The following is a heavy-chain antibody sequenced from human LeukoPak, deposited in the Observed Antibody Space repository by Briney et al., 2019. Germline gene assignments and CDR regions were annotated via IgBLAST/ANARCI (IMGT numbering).Heavy chain of an antibody. J-gene: IGHJ5*02. D-gene: IGHD3-3*01. CDR2: IYYSGST. CDR3: AREGNYDFWSGRFDP. CDR1: GGSISSYY. V-gene: IGHV4-59*12. Sequence: SETLSLTCTVSGGSISSYYWSWIRQPPGKGLEWIGYIYYSGSTNYNPSLKSRVTISVETSKNQFSLKLTSVTAADAAVYYCAREGNYDFWSGRFDPWGQGTLVTVSS.